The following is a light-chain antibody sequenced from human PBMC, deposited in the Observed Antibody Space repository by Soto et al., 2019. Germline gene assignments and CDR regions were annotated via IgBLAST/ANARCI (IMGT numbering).Light chain of an antibody. CDR1: SSDIGSYSY. CDR3: SSYTNSDTWV. CDR2: EVN. Sequence: QSALTQPASVSGSPGQSITISCTGSSSDIGSYSYVSWYQQYPGKAPKLIIYEVNNRLSGISNRFSASKSGNTASLTISGLQAEDATDYYCSSYTNSDTWVFGGGTKVTVL. V-gene: IGLV2-14*01. J-gene: IGLJ3*02.